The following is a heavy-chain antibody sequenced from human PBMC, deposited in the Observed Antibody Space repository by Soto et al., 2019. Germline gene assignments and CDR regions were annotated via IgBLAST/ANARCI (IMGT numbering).Heavy chain of an antibody. CDR3: AKDPTSLSNYVPHWFDP. D-gene: IGHD4-4*01. Sequence: GGSLRLSCAASGFTFSSYGMHWVRQAPGKGLEWVAVISYDGSNKYYADSVKGRFTISRDNSKNTLYLQMNSLRAEDTAVYYCAKDPTSLSNYVPHWFDPWGQGTLVTVSS. CDR1: GFTFSSYG. J-gene: IGHJ5*02. V-gene: IGHV3-30*18. CDR2: ISYDGSNK.